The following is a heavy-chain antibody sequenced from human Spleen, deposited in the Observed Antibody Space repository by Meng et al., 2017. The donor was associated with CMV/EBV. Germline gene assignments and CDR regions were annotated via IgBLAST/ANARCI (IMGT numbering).Heavy chain of an antibody. V-gene: IGHV1-18*01. CDR2: ISAYNGNT. J-gene: IGHJ4*02. CDR3: ASPTNY. Sequence: QVQLVQAGPEVKKPGSSVKGSCKASGGTFSSYAISWVRQAPGQGLEWMGWISAYNGNTNYAQKLQGRVTMTTDTSTSTAYMELSSLRSEDTAVYYCASPTNYWGQGTLVTVSS. CDR1: GGTFSSYA.